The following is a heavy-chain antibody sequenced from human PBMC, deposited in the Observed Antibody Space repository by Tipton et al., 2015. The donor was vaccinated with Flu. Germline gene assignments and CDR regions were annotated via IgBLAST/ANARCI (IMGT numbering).Heavy chain of an antibody. J-gene: IGHJ5*02. CDR2: IYYSGST. Sequence: TLSLTCTVSGGSISSGGAYWSWIRQHPGKGLEWIGGIYYSGSTYYNPSLKSRLTISVDTSKNQFSLKLISVTAADTAVYYCARRDYSNYVSEPKNWFDPWGQGTLVTVSS. CDR1: GGSISSGGAY. D-gene: IGHD4-11*01. CDR3: ARRDYSNYVSEPKNWFDP. V-gene: IGHV4-31*03.